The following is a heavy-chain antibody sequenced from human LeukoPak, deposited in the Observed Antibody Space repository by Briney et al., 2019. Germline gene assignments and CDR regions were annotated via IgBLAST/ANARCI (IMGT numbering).Heavy chain of an antibody. D-gene: IGHD6-13*01. Sequence: PGGSLRLSCAASGFTFSSYWMNWARRAPGKGLEWVSAISGSGGSTYYADSVKGRFTISRDNSKNTLYLQMNSLRAEDTAVYYCAKDQAAAGTFDYWGQGTLVTVSS. CDR2: ISGSGGST. CDR3: AKDQAAAGTFDY. V-gene: IGHV3-23*01. CDR1: GFTFSSYW. J-gene: IGHJ4*02.